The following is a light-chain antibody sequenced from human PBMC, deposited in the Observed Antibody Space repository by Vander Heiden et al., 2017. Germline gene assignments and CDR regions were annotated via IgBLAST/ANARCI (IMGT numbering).Light chain of an antibody. V-gene: IGKV3-20*01. CDR2: GAS. CDR3: QQDCSFYT. CDR1: QSVSSSY. Sequence: EIVLTQSPGTLSLSPGERATLSCRASQSVSSSYLAWYQQKPGQAPRLLIYGASSSANGIPDRFSGSGYVTDFTLTSSRREPEDFAVYYGQQDCSFYTFGQGTKLEIK. J-gene: IGKJ2*01.